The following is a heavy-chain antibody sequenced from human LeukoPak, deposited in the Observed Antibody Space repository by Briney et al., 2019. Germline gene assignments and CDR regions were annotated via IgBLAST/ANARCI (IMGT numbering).Heavy chain of an antibody. Sequence: GGSLRLSWAAPGFTLSSYAMSWVRQAPGKGLEWVSAISGSGGSTYYAASVKGRFTISRDNSKNTLYLQMNSLRAEDTAVYYCAKELVYGDYPNWGQGTLVTVSS. V-gene: IGHV3-23*01. J-gene: IGHJ4*02. CDR3: AKELVYGDYPN. CDR2: ISGSGGST. D-gene: IGHD4-17*01. CDR1: GFTLSSYA.